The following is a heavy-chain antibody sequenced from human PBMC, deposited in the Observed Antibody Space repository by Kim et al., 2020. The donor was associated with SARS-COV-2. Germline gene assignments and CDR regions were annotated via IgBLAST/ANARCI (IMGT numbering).Heavy chain of an antibody. D-gene: IGHD1-26*01. CDR3: SGNLGARRY. CDR2: IRYKVNGGTT. Sequence: GGSLILSCSASGFNFGEYYMSWFRQAPGEGLEWVGFIRYKVNGGTTEYGASVKGRFTITRHDSKSTAYMQMNSLKIEDTAEYYCSGNLGARRYWGQGTLVTVSS. CDR1: GFNFGEYY. V-gene: IGHV3-49*03. J-gene: IGHJ4*02.